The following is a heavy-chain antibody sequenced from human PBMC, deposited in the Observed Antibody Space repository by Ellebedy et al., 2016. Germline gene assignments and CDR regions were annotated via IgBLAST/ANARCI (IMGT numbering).Heavy chain of an antibody. V-gene: IGHV1-46*01. CDR3: AREWSVITFGGVFVY. CDR2: INPSGGST. Sequence: ASVKVSXXASGYTFTSYYMHWVRQAPGQGLEWMGIINPSGGSTSYAQKFQGRVTMTRDTSTSTVYMELSSLRSEDTAVYYCAREWSVITFGGVFVYWGQGTLVTVSS. CDR1: GYTFTSYY. J-gene: IGHJ4*02. D-gene: IGHD3-16*01.